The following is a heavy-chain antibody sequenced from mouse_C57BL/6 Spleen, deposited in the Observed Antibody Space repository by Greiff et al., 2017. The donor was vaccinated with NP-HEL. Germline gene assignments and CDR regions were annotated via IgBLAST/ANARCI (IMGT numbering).Heavy chain of an antibody. CDR1: GFSLPSYA. V-gene: IGHV2-9-1*01. J-gene: IGHJ3*01. Sequence: VQLQESGPGLVAPSQRLSITCTVSGFSLPSYAISWVRQPPGKGLEWLGVIWTGGGTNYTSALKSRLSISKDNSKSQVFLKMNSLQTDDTARYDCASYSNAFFADWGQGTLVTVSA. CDR2: IWTGGGT. CDR3: ASYSNAFFAD. D-gene: IGHD2-5*01.